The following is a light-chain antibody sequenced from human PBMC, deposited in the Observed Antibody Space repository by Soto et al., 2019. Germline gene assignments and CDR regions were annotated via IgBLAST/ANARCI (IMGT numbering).Light chain of an antibody. CDR2: GVS. Sequence: QSALTQPASVSGSPGQSITISCTGTSSDVSGYGYVSWYQQHPGKAPKLMIYGVSNRPSGVSNCFSGSKSGNTASLTISGLQAEDEADYYCSAYTGSSTLVFGGGTKVTVL. J-gene: IGLJ2*01. CDR3: SAYTGSSTLV. V-gene: IGLV2-14*01. CDR1: SSDVSGYGY.